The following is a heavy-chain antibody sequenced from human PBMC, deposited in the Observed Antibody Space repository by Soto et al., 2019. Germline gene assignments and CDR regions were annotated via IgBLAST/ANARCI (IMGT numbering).Heavy chain of an antibody. CDR1: GDSVTSVSDY. Sequence: SSETLSLTCTVSGDSVTSVSDYWSWIRQPPGKGLEWIGYIYYSGSADYNPSLGSRVTISIDTSKNQFSLKLTSVTAADTAVYYCARGVGFGYYYYHMDLWGQGTTVTAP. D-gene: IGHD3-10*01. CDR3: ARGVGFGYYYYHMDL. CDR2: IYYSGSA. J-gene: IGHJ6*02. V-gene: IGHV4-61*01.